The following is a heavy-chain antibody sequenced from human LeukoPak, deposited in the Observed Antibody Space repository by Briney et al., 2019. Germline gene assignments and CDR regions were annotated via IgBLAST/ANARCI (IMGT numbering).Heavy chain of an antibody. J-gene: IGHJ5*02. Sequence: SETLSLTCTVSGGSISSYYWSWIRQPPGKGLEWIGYIYYSGSTNYNPSLKSRVTISVDTSKNQFSLKLSSVTAADTAVYYCAKTPLYYDSKDSWGFDPWGQGTLVTVSS. CDR1: GGSISSYY. D-gene: IGHD3-22*01. CDR2: IYYSGST. V-gene: IGHV4-59*01. CDR3: AKTPLYYDSKDSWGFDP.